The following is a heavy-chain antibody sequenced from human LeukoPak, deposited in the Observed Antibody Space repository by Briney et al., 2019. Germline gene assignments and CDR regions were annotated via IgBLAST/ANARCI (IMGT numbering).Heavy chain of an antibody. Sequence: SETLSLTCTVSGGSISSYYWSWIRQPPGKGLEWIGYIYYSGSTNYNPSLKSRVTISVDTSKNQFSLKLSSVTAADTAVYYCARDTNDDFDTWGQGTMVTVSS. CDR2: IYYSGST. J-gene: IGHJ3*02. D-gene: IGHD1-1*01. V-gene: IGHV4-59*01. CDR3: ARDTNDDFDT. CDR1: GGSISSYY.